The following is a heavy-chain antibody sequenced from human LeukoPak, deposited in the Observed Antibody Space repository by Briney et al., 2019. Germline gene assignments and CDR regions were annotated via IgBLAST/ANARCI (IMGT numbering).Heavy chain of an antibody. V-gene: IGHV1-46*01. CDR1: GYTFTSYY. CDR3: ARVDEFTEVPNGAFDI. J-gene: IGHJ3*02. CDR2: INPSGGST. Sequence: GASVKVSRKASGYTFTSYYMHWVRQAPGQGLEWMGIINPSGGSTSYAQKFQGRVTMTRDMSTSTVYMELSSLRSEDTAVYYCARVDEFTEVPNGAFDIWGQGTMVTVSS. D-gene: IGHD2-8*01.